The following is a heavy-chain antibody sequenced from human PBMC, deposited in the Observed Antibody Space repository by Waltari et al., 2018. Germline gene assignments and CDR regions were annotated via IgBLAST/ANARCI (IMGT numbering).Heavy chain of an antibody. CDR3: ARETYGGNSRPFDY. CDR1: GGSIRSYF. Sequence: QVQLHESGPGLVKPSETLSPTSSFSGGSIRSYFWHWIRQPPGKGLEWMGFIYYNGATKYNPSPKSGLTISVDTGENQVSLRLGSVTTADTAVYYCARETYGGNSRPFDYWGQGTLATVSS. V-gene: IGHV4-59*01. J-gene: IGHJ4*02. D-gene: IGHD2-21*01. CDR2: IYYNGAT.